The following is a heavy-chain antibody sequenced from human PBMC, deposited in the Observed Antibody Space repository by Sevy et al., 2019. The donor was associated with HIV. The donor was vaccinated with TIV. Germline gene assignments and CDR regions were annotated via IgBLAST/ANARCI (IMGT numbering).Heavy chain of an antibody. J-gene: IGHJ6*01. CDR2: IRYDGSNK. CDR1: GXXFSSYG. CDR3: AKNLRPGXNYYXXXXX. Sequence: GGSLRLSCAASGXXFSSYGMHWVRQAPGKGLEWVAFIRYDGSNKYYADSVKGRFTISRDNSKNTLYLQMNSLRAEDTAVYYCAKNLRPGXNYYXXXXXXXXXTTVTXSS. V-gene: IGHV3-30*02.